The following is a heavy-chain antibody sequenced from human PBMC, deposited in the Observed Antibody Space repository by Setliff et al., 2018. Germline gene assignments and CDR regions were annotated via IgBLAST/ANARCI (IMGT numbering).Heavy chain of an antibody. J-gene: IGHJ4*02. CDR1: GGSVTSHY. CDR2: IFYSGDT. V-gene: IGHV4-59*02. CDR3: ARSESCGATNCSPFDY. Sequence: SETLSLTCAVSGGSVTSHYWSWIRQPPGKGLEWIGFIFYSGDTNSNPSLKSRSTISRDNAENSLYLQMNSLRAEDTAVYYCARSESCGATNCSPFDYWGQGTLVTVSS. D-gene: IGHD2-2*01.